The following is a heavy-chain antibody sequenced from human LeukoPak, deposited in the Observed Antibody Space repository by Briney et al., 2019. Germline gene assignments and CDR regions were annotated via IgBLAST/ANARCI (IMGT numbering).Heavy chain of an antibody. CDR3: ARTSCSGGSCNLDL. V-gene: IGHV3-11*03. J-gene: IGHJ5*02. D-gene: IGHD2-15*01. Sequence: GGSLRLSCAASGFDFSDYYMSWIRQAPGKGLEWLSYMGGISNNFINYAESVKGRFTISRDNARNSLYLQMNSLRAEDTAVYYCARTSCSGGSCNLDLWGQGALVTVSS. CDR2: MGGISNNFI. CDR1: GFDFSDYY.